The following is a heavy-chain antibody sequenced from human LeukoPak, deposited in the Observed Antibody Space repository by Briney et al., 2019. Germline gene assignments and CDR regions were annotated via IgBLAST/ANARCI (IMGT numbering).Heavy chain of an antibody. V-gene: IGHV4-34*01. CDR1: GGSFSGYY. J-gene: IGHJ4*02. D-gene: IGHD6-19*01. CDR3: ASDSSGWYRAFDY. Sequence: PSETLSLTCAVYGGSFSGYYWSWIRQPPGKGLEWIGEINHSGSTNYNPSLKSRVTISVDTSKNQFSLKLSSVTAADTAVYYCASDSSGWYRAFDYWGQGTLVTVSS. CDR2: INHSGST.